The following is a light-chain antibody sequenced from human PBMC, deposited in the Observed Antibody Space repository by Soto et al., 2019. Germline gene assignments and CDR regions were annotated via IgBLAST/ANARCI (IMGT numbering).Light chain of an antibody. V-gene: IGLV1-51*01. CDR3: GTWDSSLNTYV. J-gene: IGLJ1*01. Sequence: QAVLTQPPSVSAAPGQKVTISCSGSTSNIGNNYVSWYQQLPGIAPKLLIYGSHKRPSGIPDRFSGSKSGTSATLGITGLQTGDEADYYCGTWDSSLNTYVFGTGTKLTVL. CDR1: TSNIGNNY. CDR2: GSH.